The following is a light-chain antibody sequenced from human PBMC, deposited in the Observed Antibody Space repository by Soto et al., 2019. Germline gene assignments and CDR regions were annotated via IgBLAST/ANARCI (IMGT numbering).Light chain of an antibody. Sequence: DIQMTQSSSTLSASVGDRVTITCRASQSISSWLAWYQQTPGKPPKLLIFDASTLESGVPSRFSGSGSGTDFTLTISSLLPEDFATYYCQQSYSASFGGGTKVDI. CDR3: QQSYSAS. CDR2: DAS. J-gene: IGKJ4*01. CDR1: QSISSW. V-gene: IGKV1-5*01.